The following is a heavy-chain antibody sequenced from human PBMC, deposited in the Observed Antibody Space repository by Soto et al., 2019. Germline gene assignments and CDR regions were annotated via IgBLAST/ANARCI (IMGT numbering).Heavy chain of an antibody. J-gene: IGHJ4*02. D-gene: IGHD2-21*01. V-gene: IGHV1-2*02. CDR2: INPNSGAT. CDR1: GYNFIGYY. CDR3: ARDMVSTIGDFDV. Sequence: AAVKVSCKTSGYNFIGYYIHWVRQAPGQGLEWMGWINPNSGATTYAEKFQGRVTMTRDRSITTAYMELSSLRSDDTAVYSCARDMVSTIGDFDVWGQGTPVTVSS.